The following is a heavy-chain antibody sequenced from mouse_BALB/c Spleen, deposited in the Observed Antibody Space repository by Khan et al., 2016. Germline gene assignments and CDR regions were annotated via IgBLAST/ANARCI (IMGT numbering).Heavy chain of an antibody. CDR3: ARLGYYYTMDY. V-gene: IGHV5-9*03. D-gene: IGHD4-1*01. CDR2: ISSGGGNT. CDR1: GFTFSSYT. Sequence: EVELVESGGGLVKPGGSLKLSCAASGFTFSSYTMSWVRQTPEKRLEWVATISSGGGNTYYPDSVKGRFTISRDNAKNNLYLQMSSLRSEDTALYYCARLGYYYTMDYWGQGASVTVSS. J-gene: IGHJ4*01.